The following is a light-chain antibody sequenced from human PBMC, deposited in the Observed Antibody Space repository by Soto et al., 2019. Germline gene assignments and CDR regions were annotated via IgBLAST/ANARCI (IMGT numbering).Light chain of an antibody. CDR2: GAS. V-gene: IGKV3-15*01. CDR1: QSVSSY. J-gene: IGKJ4*01. Sequence: EFVLTQSPATLSLSPGERATLSCRASQSVSSYLAWYQQKPGQAPRLLIYGASTRATGIPARFSGSGSGTEFTLTISSLQSEDFAVYYCQQYNNWLRTFGGGTKVDIK. CDR3: QQYNNWLRT.